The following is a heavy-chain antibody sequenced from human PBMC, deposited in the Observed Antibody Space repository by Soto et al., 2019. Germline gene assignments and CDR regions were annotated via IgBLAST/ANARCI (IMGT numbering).Heavy chain of an antibody. V-gene: IGHV3-30-3*01. Sequence: QVQLVESGGGVVQPGRSLRLSCAASGFTFSSYAMHWVRQARGKGLEWVAVISYDGSNKYYADSVKGRFTISRDNSKNTLYLQMNSLRAEDTAVYYCARGQQYQLPPPLDYWGQGTLVTVSS. CDR3: ARGQQYQLPPPLDY. CDR1: GFTFSSYA. CDR2: ISYDGSNK. D-gene: IGHD2-2*01. J-gene: IGHJ4*02.